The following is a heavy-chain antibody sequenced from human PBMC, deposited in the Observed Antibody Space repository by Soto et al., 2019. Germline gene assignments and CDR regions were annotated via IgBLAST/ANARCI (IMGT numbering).Heavy chain of an antibody. D-gene: IGHD3-22*01. CDR3: AKGAGDYLDTDHYAYYGMDV. J-gene: IGHJ6*01. CDR1: GFTFDDYA. V-gene: IGHV3-9*01. Sequence: EVQLVESGGGLVQPGRSLRLSCVASGFTFDDYAMHWVRQVPGKGLEWVLGVSWNSHNIGYVDSVKGRFTISRDNAKNSLYLKMNSLRGEDTAFYYCAKGAGDYLDTDHYAYYGMDVWGQGTTVIVSP. CDR2: VSWNSHNI.